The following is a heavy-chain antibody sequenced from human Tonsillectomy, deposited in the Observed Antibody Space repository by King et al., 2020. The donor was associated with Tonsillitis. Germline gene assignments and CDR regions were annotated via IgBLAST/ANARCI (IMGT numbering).Heavy chain of an antibody. V-gene: IGHV4-61*01. CDR3: ARAPFRYSGYDPDY. J-gene: IGHJ4*02. CDR2: IYYSGST. CDR1: GGSVSSGSYY. Sequence: VQLQESGPGLVKPSETLSLTCTVSGGSVSSGSYYWSWIRQPPGKGLEWIGYIYYSGSTNYNPSLKSRVTISVDTSKNQFSLKLSSETAADTAVYYCARAPFRYSGYDPDYWGQGTLVTVSS. D-gene: IGHD5-12*01.